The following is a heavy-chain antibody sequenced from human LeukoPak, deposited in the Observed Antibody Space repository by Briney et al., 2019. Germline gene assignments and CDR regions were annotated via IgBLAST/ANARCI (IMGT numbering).Heavy chain of an antibody. Sequence: PGGSLRLSCAASGFTFDDYAMHWVRQAPGKGLEWVSGISWNRGSIGYADSVKGRFTISRDNAKNSVSLQMDGLRAEDTAVYHCVRESDVWSGPGIGRPLDVWGKGTTVTVSS. V-gene: IGHV3-9*01. CDR2: ISWNRGSI. D-gene: IGHD3-3*01. CDR3: VRESDVWSGPGIGRPLDV. CDR1: GFTFDDYA. J-gene: IGHJ6*04.